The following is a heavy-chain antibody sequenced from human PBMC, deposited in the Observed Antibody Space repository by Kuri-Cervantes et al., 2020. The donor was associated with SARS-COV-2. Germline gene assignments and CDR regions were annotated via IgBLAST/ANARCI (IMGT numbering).Heavy chain of an antibody. CDR1: GFTFSSYA. J-gene: IGHJ4*02. D-gene: IGHD3-10*01. Sequence: GESLKISCAASGFTFSSYAMSWVRQAPGKGLEWVAVISYDGSNKYYADSVKGRFTISRDNSKNTLYLQMNSLRAEDTAVYYCARDRTRGRGYFDYWGQGTLVTVSS. CDR2: ISYDGSNK. CDR3: ARDRTRGRGYFDY. V-gene: IGHV3-30*04.